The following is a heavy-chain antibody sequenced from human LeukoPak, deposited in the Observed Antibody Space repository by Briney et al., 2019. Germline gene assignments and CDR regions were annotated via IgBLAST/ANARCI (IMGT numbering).Heavy chain of an antibody. CDR2: IYPGDSDT. D-gene: IGHD1-1*01. Sequence: GESLKISCKGSGYSFTSYWIGWVHQMPGKGLEWMGIIYPGDSDTRYSPSFQGQVTISADKSITTAYLQWSSLKASDTATYYCVRQPRVHTPDFWGQGTLVTVSS. J-gene: IGHJ4*02. CDR3: VRQPRVHTPDF. CDR1: GYSFTSYW. V-gene: IGHV5-51*07.